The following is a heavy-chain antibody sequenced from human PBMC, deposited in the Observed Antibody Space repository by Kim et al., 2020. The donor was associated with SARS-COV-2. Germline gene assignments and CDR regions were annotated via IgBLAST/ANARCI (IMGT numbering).Heavy chain of an antibody. J-gene: IGHJ4*02. CDR3: ARLTPAADY. V-gene: IGHV4-59*08. Sequence: STNYNPSLKSRVTISVDTSKNQFSLKLSSVTAADTAVYYCARLTPAADYWGQGTLVTVSS. CDR2: ST. D-gene: IGHD6-25*01.